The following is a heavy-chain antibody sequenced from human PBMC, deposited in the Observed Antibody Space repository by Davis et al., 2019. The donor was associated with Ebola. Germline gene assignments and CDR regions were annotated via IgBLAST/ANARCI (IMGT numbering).Heavy chain of an antibody. D-gene: IGHD3-3*01. Sequence: ASVKVSCKASGYTFTSYGISWVRQAPGQGLEWMGWISAYNGNTNYAQKLQGRVTMTTDTSTSTAYMELRSLRSGDTAVYYCARGRKYYDFWSGSSGYFDYWGQGTLVTVSS. V-gene: IGHV1-18*01. J-gene: IGHJ4*02. CDR1: GYTFTSYG. CDR3: ARGRKYYDFWSGSSGYFDY. CDR2: ISAYNGNT.